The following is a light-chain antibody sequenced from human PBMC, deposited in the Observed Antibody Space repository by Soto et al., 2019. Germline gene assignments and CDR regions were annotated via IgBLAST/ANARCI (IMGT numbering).Light chain of an antibody. J-gene: IGKJ5*01. CDR1: QSVSSN. Sequence: EIVMTQSPATLSVSPGERATLSCRAIQSVSSNLAWYQQKPGQAPRLLIYGASTRATGIPARFSGSGSGTDFTLTISRLEPEDYEVYYCQQYTSKPITFGQGTRLEIK. CDR2: GAS. CDR3: QQYTSKPIT. V-gene: IGKV3-15*01.